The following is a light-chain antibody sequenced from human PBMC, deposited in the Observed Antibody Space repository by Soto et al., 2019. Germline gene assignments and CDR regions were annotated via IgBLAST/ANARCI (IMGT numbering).Light chain of an antibody. CDR3: QQYNNWPFT. Sequence: EIVMTQSPATLSVSPGERATLSCRASQSVSSSLAWYQQKPGQAPRLLIYVASTRATGIPARFSGSGSGTEFTLTISSLQSEDFAVYYCQQYNNWPFTFGPGTKVDIK. CDR2: VAS. J-gene: IGKJ3*01. V-gene: IGKV3-15*01. CDR1: QSVSSS.